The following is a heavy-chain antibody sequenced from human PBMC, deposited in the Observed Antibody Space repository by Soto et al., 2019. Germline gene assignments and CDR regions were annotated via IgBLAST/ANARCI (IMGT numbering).Heavy chain of an antibody. D-gene: IGHD5-18*01. CDR2: IYYSGST. V-gene: IGHV4-30-4*08. CDR3: ASLDTAMVTGWFDP. J-gene: IGHJ5*02. Sequence: SETLSLTCTVSGGSISSSSYYWGWIRQPPGKGLEWIGYIYYSGSTYYTPSLKSRVTISVDTSKNQFSLKLSSVTAAATAVYYCASLDTAMVTGWFDPWGQGTLVTVSS. CDR1: GGSISSSSYY.